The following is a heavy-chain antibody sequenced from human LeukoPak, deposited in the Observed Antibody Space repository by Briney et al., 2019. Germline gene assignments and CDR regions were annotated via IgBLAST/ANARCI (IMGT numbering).Heavy chain of an antibody. CDR3: ARGFRQLLRRGYYFDY. D-gene: IGHD2-2*01. CDR2: INHSGST. V-gene: IGHV4-34*01. Sequence: PSETLSLTCAVYGGSFGGYYWSWIRQPPGKGLEWIGEINHSGSTNYNPSLKSRVTISVDTSKNQFSLKLSSVTAADTAVYYCARGFRQLLRRGYYFDYWGQGTLVTVSS. J-gene: IGHJ4*02. CDR1: GGSFGGYY.